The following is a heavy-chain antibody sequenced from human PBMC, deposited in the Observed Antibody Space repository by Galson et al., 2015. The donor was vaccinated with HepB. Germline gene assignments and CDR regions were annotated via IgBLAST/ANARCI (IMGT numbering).Heavy chain of an antibody. CDR3: AKGLGVGAFL. CDR1: GRTFSSYS. Sequence: SLRLSCAASGRTFSSYSMHWVRQAPGKGLEWVAVISYDGSNKYYADSVKGRFTISRDNSKNTLYLQMNSLRPEDTAVYYCAKGLGVGAFLWGQGTLVTVSS. CDR2: ISYDGSNK. V-gene: IGHV3-30*18. J-gene: IGHJ4*02. D-gene: IGHD1-26*01.